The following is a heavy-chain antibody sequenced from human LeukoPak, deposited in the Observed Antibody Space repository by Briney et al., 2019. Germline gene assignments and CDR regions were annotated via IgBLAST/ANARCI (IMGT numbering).Heavy chain of an antibody. CDR1: GGSFSSSSYY. J-gene: IGHJ6*02. V-gene: IGHV4-39*01. CDR3: AMTVSRYYGMDV. Sequence: PSETLSLTCTVSGGSFSSSSYYWGWIRQPPGKGLEWIGSIYYSGSTYYNPSLRSRVTISVDTSKNQVSLKLSSVTAADTAVYYCAMTVSRYYGMDVWGQGTTVTVSS. CDR2: IYYSGST. D-gene: IGHD4-17*01.